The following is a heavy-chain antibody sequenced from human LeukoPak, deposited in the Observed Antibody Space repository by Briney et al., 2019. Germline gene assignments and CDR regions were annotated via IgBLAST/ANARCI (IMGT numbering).Heavy chain of an antibody. CDR2: ISWNSGSI. D-gene: IGHD3-3*01. J-gene: IGHJ5*02. CDR1: GFTFDDYA. Sequence: PGGFLRLSCAASGFTFDDYAMHWVRQAPGKGLEWVSGISWNSGSIGYADSVKGRFTISRDNAKNSLYLQMNSLRAEDTALYYCAKDSGYDFWSGYNWFDPWGQGTLVTVSS. V-gene: IGHV3-9*01. CDR3: AKDSGYDFWSGYNWFDP.